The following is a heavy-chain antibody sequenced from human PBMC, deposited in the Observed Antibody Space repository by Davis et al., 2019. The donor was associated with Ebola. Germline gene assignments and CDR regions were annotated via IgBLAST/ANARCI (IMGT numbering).Heavy chain of an antibody. CDR2: INHSGST. Sequence: SETLSLTCAVYGGSFCGYYWSWIRQPPGKGLEWIGEINHSGSTNYNPSLKSRVTISVDTSKNQFSLKLSSVTAADTAVYYCARARRYYDSSGYYSWWGQGTLVTVSS. D-gene: IGHD3-22*01. V-gene: IGHV4-34*01. J-gene: IGHJ4*02. CDR3: ARARRYYDSSGYYSW. CDR1: GGSFCGYY.